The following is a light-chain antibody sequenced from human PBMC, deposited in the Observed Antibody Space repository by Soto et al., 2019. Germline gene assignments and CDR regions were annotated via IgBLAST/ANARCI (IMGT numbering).Light chain of an antibody. J-gene: IGLJ2*01. V-gene: IGLV1-40*01. CDR3: QSYESSLSASGV. CDR2: GNS. CDR1: SSNIGAGYD. Sequence: QSVLTQPPSVSGAPGQRVTISCTGSSSNIGAGYDVHWYQQLPGTAPKLLIYGNSNRPSGVPDRFSGSKSGTSASLAITGLQAEDEADYYCQSYESSLSASGVFGGGTKLTVL.